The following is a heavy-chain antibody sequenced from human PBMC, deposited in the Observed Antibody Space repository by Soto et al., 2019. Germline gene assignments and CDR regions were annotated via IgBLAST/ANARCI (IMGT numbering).Heavy chain of an antibody. V-gene: IGHV3-73*02. CDR1: GFTFSGSA. J-gene: IGHJ2*01. D-gene: IGHD3-10*01. CDR3: TRQRRYYGSVRDWYFDL. Sequence: EVQLVESGGGLVQPGGSLKLSCAASGFTFSGSAMHWVRQASGKGLEWVGRIRSKANSYATAYAASVKGRFTISRDDSKNTAYLQMNSMKTEDTAVYYCTRQRRYYGSVRDWYFDLWGRGTLVTVSS. CDR2: IRSKANSYAT.